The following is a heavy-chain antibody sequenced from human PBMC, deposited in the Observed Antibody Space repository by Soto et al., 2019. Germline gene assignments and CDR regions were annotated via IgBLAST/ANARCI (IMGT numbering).Heavy chain of an antibody. CDR1: GYTFTSYY. V-gene: IGHV1-46*03. CDR2: INPSGGST. CDR3: TRAQDIVVVVAATRFDY. Sequence: QVQLVQSGAEVKKPGASVKVACKASGYTFTSYYIHWVRQAPGQGLEWMGIINPSGGSTSYAQKFQGRVTMTRDTSTSTVYMELSSLRSEDTAVYYCTRAQDIVVVVAATRFDYWGQGTLVTVSS. J-gene: IGHJ4*02. D-gene: IGHD2-15*01.